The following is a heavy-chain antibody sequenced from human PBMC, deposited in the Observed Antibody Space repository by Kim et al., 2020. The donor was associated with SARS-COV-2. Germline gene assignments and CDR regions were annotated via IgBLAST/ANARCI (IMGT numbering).Heavy chain of an antibody. D-gene: IGHD3-10*01. CDR3: TVVRGTTYYYYG. CDR1: GFTFSSSA. Sequence: GGSLRLSCAASGFTFSSSAMHWVRQAPGKGLEWVARISSNPSSKYYGDSVPGQCTFSIYNHDSTLTPQLNMLNLETEDTSDYYYTVVRGTTYYYYG. V-gene: IGHV3-30*03. CDR2: ISSNPSSK. J-gene: IGHJ6*01.